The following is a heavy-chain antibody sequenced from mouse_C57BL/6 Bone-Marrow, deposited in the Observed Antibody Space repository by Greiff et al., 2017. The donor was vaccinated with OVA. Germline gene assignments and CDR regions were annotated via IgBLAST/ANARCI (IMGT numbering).Heavy chain of an antibody. Sequence: EVKVEESGAELVRPGASVKLSCTASGFNIKDDYMHWVKQRPEQGLEWIGWIDPENGDTEYASKFQGKATITADTSSNTAYLQLSSLTSEDTAVYYCTSYGNFDYWGKGTTLTVSS. D-gene: IGHD2-1*01. CDR3: TSYGNFDY. V-gene: IGHV14-4*01. CDR1: GFNIKDDY. CDR2: IDPENGDT. J-gene: IGHJ2*01.